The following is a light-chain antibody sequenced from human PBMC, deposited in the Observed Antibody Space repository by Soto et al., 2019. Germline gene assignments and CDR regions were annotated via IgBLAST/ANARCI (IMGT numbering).Light chain of an antibody. CDR3: RSYAGSRPLGV. CDR2: EVS. Sequence: QSALTQPASVSGSPGQSITISCTGTSSDVGSYNLVSWYQQHPGKAPKLMIYEVSKRPSGVSNRFSGSKSGNTASLTISGLQAEEDADYDYRSYAGSRPLGVFGAGTKLTAL. CDR1: SSDVGSYNL. V-gene: IGLV2-23*02. J-gene: IGLJ3*02.